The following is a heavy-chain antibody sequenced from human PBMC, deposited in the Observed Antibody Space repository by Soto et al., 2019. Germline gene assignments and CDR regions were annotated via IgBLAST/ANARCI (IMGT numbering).Heavy chain of an antibody. V-gene: IGHV3-15*01. CDR1: GFTFSNAW. Sequence: GGSLRLSCAASGFTFSNAWMSWVRQAPGKGLEWVGRIKSKTDGGTTDYAAPVKGRFTISRDDSKNTLYLQMNSLKTEDTAVYYCTTDPYYDSSGYYYSYYYGMDVWGQGTTVTVSS. CDR2: IKSKTDGGTT. J-gene: IGHJ6*02. D-gene: IGHD3-22*01. CDR3: TTDPYYDSSGYYYSYYYGMDV.